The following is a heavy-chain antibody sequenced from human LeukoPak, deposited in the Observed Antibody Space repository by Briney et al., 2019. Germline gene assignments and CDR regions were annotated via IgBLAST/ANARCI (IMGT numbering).Heavy chain of an antibody. CDR3: ARGYCGGDCYNDWFDP. D-gene: IGHD2-21*02. V-gene: IGHV1-3*01. CDR1: GYTFTSYA. Sequence: ASVKVSCKASGYTFTSYAMHWVRQAPGQRLEWMGWSNAGNGNTKYSQKFQGRVTITRDTSASTDYMELSSLRSEDTDAYYCARGYCGGDCYNDWFDPWGQGTLVTVSS. CDR2: SNAGNGNT. J-gene: IGHJ5*02.